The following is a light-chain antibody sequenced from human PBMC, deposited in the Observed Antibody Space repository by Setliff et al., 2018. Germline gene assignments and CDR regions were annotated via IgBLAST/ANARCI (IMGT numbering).Light chain of an antibody. CDR3: CSYTGTSTPYV. J-gene: IGLJ1*01. Sequence: QSALAHPASVSGSPGQSIAVSCTGSGSDVGAYKFVSWYQQRPGKAPRLMIYDVSNRPSGVSDRFSGSKSGNTASLTISGLQAEDEADYYCCSYTGTSTPYVFGTGTKVTVL. CDR1: GSDVGAYKF. CDR2: DVS. V-gene: IGLV2-14*01.